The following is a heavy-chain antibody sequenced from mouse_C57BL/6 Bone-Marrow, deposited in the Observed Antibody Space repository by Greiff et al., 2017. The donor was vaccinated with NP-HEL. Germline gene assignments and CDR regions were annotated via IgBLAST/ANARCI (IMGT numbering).Heavy chain of an antibody. CDR3: TPYYDYDEAWFAY. D-gene: IGHD2-4*01. CDR2: IRLKSDNYAT. V-gene: IGHV6-3*01. CDR1: GFTFSNYW. Sequence: EVMLVESGGGLVQPGGSMKLSCVASGFTFSNYWMNWVRQSPEKGLEWVAQIRLKSDNYATHYAESVKGRFTISRDDSKSSVYLQMNNLRAEDTGIYYCTPYYDYDEAWFAYWGQGTLVTVSA. J-gene: IGHJ3*01.